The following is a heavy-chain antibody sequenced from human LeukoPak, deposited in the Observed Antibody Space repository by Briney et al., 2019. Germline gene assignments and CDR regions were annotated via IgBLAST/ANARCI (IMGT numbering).Heavy chain of an antibody. Sequence: SETLSLTYTVSGGSISGYYWSWIRQPPGKGLEWIGYIYYSGSTNYNPSLKSRVTMSVDTSKNQFSLKLTSVTAADTAVYYCARRLVGNDHTWGASDIWGQGTMVTVSS. CDR2: IYYSGST. D-gene: IGHD2-15*01. CDR1: GGSISGYY. CDR3: ARRLVGNDHTWGASDI. J-gene: IGHJ3*02. V-gene: IGHV4-59*08.